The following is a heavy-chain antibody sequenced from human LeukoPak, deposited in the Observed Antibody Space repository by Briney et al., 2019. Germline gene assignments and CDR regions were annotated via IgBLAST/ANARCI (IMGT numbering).Heavy chain of an antibody. D-gene: IGHD3-10*01. Sequence: ASVKVSCKASGYTFTSHDINWVRQATGQGLEWMGWINPNSGNTGYAQKFQGRVTMTRDTSISTAYMELSSLRSEDTAVYYCARSYGSGTYNWFDPWGQGTLVTVSS. J-gene: IGHJ5*02. V-gene: IGHV1-8*01. CDR1: GYTFTSHD. CDR2: INPNSGNT. CDR3: ARSYGSGTYNWFDP.